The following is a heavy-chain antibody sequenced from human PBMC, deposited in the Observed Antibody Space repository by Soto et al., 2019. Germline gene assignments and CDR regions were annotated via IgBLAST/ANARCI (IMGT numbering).Heavy chain of an antibody. CDR1: GGSISSGGYY. V-gene: IGHV4-31*03. CDR2: IYYSGST. Sequence: QVQLQESGPGLVKPSQTLSLTCTVSGGSISSGGYYWSWIRQHPGKGLEWIGYIYYSGSTYYNPSLKGRVNISVDTSKIQFALKLGSVAAAYTAVYYCATSTGRSTSSYDCDIWGQETMVTFS. J-gene: IGHJ3*02. D-gene: IGHD2-2*01. CDR3: ATSTGRSTSSYDCDI.